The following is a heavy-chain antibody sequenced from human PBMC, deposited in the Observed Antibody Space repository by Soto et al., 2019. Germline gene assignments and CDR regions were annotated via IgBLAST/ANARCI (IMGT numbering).Heavy chain of an antibody. CDR3: ARDPQRDCGGDCYSRWSDP. CDR1: GGSISSSNW. CDR2: IYHSGST. V-gene: IGHV4-4*02. D-gene: IGHD2-21*02. J-gene: IGHJ5*02. Sequence: PSETLSLTCAVSGGSISSSNWWSWVRQPPGKGLEWIGEIYHSGSTNYNPSLKSRVTISVDKSKNQFSLKLSSVTAADTAVYYCARDPQRDCGGDCYSRWSDPWGQGTLVTVSS.